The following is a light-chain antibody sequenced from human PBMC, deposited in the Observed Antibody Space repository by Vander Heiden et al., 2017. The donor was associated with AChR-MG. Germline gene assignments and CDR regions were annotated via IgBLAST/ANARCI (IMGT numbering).Light chain of an antibody. J-gene: IGKJ1*01. CDR3: RHYGSSPET. Sequence: EIVLTQSPGTLSLSPGERATLSCRASQSISSTSLAWYQQKPGQAPRLLIYGASSRATGIPDRFSGSESGTDFTLTISRLEPEDFAVYYCRHYGSSPETFGQGTKVEI. CDR1: QSISSTS. V-gene: IGKV3-20*01. CDR2: GAS.